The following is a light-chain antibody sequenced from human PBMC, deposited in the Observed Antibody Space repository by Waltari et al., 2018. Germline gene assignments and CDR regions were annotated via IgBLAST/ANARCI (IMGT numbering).Light chain of an antibody. Sequence: EIVMTQSPATLPVSPGERATLSCRASQSVSSNLAWYQQKPGQAPRLLIYGASTRATGIPDRFSGSGSGTEFTLTISTLQSEDFAVYYCQQYNNWPRTFGQGTKVEIK. V-gene: IGKV3-15*01. CDR2: GAS. J-gene: IGKJ1*01. CDR3: QQYNNWPRT. CDR1: QSVSSN.